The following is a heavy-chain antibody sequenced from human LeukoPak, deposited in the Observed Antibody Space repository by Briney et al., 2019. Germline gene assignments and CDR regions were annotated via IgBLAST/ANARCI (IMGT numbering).Heavy chain of an antibody. J-gene: IGHJ2*01. CDR3: ARLIRAAAWYFDL. D-gene: IGHD6-13*01. Sequence: PSETLSLTCTVSGGSISSYYWSWIRQPPGKGLEWIGYIYYSGSTNYNPSLKSRVTISVDTSKNQFSLKLSSVTAADTAVYYCARLIRAAAWYFDLWGRGTLVTVSS. CDR1: GGSISSYY. CDR2: IYYSGST. V-gene: IGHV4-59*01.